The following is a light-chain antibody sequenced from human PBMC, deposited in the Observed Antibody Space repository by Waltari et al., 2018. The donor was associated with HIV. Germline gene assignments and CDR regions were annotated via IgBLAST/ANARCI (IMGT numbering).Light chain of an antibody. CDR2: DTS. CDR3: QQRSNWRT. J-gene: IGKJ2*01. Sequence: EIVLTQSPATLSLSPGERATLSCKASHSVGTYIARYQQKVGQAPRLLIYDTSSRAPGIPARFSGSGSGTDFTLTISSLEPEDFAVYYCQQRSNWRTFGQGTKLEIK. CDR1: HSVGTY. V-gene: IGKV3-11*01.